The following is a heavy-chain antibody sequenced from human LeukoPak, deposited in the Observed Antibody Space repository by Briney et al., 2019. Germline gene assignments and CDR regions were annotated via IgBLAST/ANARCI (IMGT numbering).Heavy chain of an antibody. Sequence: GRSLRLSCAASGFTFSSYGMHWVRQAPGKGLEWVAVISYDGSNKYYADSVKGRFTISRDNSKNTLYLQMNSLRAEDTAVYYCARGRFNYDSSGYQYYFDYWGQGTLVTVSS. CDR3: ARGRFNYDSSGYQYYFDY. CDR2: ISYDGSNK. V-gene: IGHV3-30*03. J-gene: IGHJ4*02. CDR1: GFTFSSYG. D-gene: IGHD3-22*01.